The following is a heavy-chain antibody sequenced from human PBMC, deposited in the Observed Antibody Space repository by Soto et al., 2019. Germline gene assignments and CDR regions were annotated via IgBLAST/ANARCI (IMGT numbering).Heavy chain of an antibody. V-gene: IGHV1-2*06. CDR3: ARVAPTWGANAFDM. CDR2: INLDTGIT. Sequence: QVQLVQSGAAVKKPGASLKVSCKASGYTFSGYSMNWVRQAPGQGLEWVVRINLDTGITDYAQKFQGRVTMTRDNSGNTAHLEVNRLTSEDTAIYYCARVAPTWGANAFDMWGQGTKVTVSS. D-gene: IGHD1-26*01. J-gene: IGHJ3*02. CDR1: GYTFSGYS.